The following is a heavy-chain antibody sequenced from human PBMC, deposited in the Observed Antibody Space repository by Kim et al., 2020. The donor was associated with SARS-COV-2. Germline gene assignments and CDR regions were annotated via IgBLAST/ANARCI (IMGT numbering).Heavy chain of an antibody. CDR3: ARPGYCSGGSCYNY. CDR2: INTNTGNP. CDR1: GYTFTSYA. J-gene: IGHJ4*02. V-gene: IGHV7-4-1*02. Sequence: ASVKVSCKASGYTFTSYAMNWVRQAPGQGLEWMGWINTNTGNPTYAQGFTGRFVFTLDTSVSTAYLQISSLKAEDTAVYYCARPGYCSGGSCYNYWGQGTLVTVSS. D-gene: IGHD2-15*01.